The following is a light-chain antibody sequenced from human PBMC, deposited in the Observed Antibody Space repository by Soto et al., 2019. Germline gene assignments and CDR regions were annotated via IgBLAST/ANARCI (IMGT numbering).Light chain of an antibody. V-gene: IGLV2-11*01. J-gene: IGLJ2*01. CDR1: SSDVGGYNY. CDR3: CSYAGSYVV. Sequence: QSALTQPRSVSGSPGQSVTISCTGTSSDVGGYNYVSWNQQHPGKAPKLMIYDVSKRPSGVPDRFSGSKSGNTASLTISGLQDDDEADYYCCSYAGSYVVFGGGTKVTVL. CDR2: DVS.